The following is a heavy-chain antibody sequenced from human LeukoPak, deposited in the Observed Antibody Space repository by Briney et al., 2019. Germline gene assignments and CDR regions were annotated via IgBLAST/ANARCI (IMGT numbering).Heavy chain of an antibody. CDR1: GYTFTSYY. V-gene: IGHV1-46*01. D-gene: IGHD2-15*01. CDR2: INPSAGTT. CDR3: ARGPTEGYCSGGSCFSDY. Sequence: ASVKVSCKTSGYTFTSYYIHWVRQAPGQGLEWMGIINPSAGTTSYAQNFQGRVTMTRDTSTSTVCMELSSLRSEDTAVYYCARGPTEGYCSGGSCFSDYWGQGTLVTVSS. J-gene: IGHJ4*02.